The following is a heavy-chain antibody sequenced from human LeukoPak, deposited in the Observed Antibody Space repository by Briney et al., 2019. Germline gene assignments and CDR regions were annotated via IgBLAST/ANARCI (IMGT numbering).Heavy chain of an antibody. D-gene: IGHD2-2*01. CDR3: VRPSSSTIT. V-gene: IGHV3-74*01. J-gene: IGHJ5*02. Sequence: GGPLRLSCAASGFTFSGYWMHWVRQAPGKGPVWVSRINSDGSSTSYADSVKGRFTISRDNAKNTLFLQMNSLRAEDTAVYYCVRPSSSTITWGQGTLVTVSS. CDR1: GFTFSGYW. CDR2: INSDGSST.